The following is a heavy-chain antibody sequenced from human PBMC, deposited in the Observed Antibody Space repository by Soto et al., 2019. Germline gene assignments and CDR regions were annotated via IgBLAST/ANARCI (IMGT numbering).Heavy chain of an antibody. CDR3: ARGTNSIEAAGRTEYFQH. CDR2: INPNSGGT. V-gene: IGHV1-2*02. Sequence: SVKVSCKASGYTFTGYYMHWVRQAPGQGLEWMGWINPNSGGTNYAQKFQGRVTMTRDTSISTAYMELSRLRSDDTAVYYCARGTNSIEAAGRTEYFQHWGQGTLVTVSS. D-gene: IGHD6-13*01. J-gene: IGHJ1*01. CDR1: GYTFTGYY.